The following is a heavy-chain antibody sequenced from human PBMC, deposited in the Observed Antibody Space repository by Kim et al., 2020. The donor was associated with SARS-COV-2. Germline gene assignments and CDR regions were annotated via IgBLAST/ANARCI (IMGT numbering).Heavy chain of an antibody. CDR2: ISDSGDAT. J-gene: IGHJ4*02. CDR1: GFTFSSYA. Sequence: GGSLRLSCAASGFTFSSYAMGWVRQAPGKGLEGVSEISDSGDATYYASSVKGRFTISRDSSKNSLYLQMNSLRAEDTAIYYCAKKEGITIFGVLDYWGQGTLVTVSS. CDR3: AKKEGITIFGVLDY. V-gene: IGHV3-23*01. D-gene: IGHD3-3*01.